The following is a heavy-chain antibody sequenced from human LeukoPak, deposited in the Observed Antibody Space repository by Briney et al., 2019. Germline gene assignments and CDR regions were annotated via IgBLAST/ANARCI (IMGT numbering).Heavy chain of an antibody. CDR1: GFTFSSYS. V-gene: IGHV3-21*01. Sequence: PGGSLRLSCAASGFTFSSYSMNWVRQAPGKGLEWVSSISSSSSYIYYADSVKGRFTISRDNAKNSLYLQMNSLRAEGTAVYYCARAVVPAATPSWFDLWGQGTLVTVSS. J-gene: IGHJ5*02. D-gene: IGHD2-2*01. CDR2: ISSSSSYI. CDR3: ARAVVPAATPSWFDL.